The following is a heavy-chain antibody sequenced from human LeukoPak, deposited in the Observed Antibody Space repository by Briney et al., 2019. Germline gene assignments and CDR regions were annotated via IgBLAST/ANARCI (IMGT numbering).Heavy chain of an antibody. Sequence: GSLRLSCAASGFTFSSYSMNWVRQAPGKGLEWVSSISSSSSYIYYADSVKGRFTISRDNAKNSLYLQMNSLRAEDTALYYCAKDKSVGAAAGTDFDYWGQGTLVTVSS. CDR2: ISSSSSYI. D-gene: IGHD6-13*01. CDR3: AKDKSVGAAAGTDFDY. V-gene: IGHV3-21*04. J-gene: IGHJ4*02. CDR1: GFTFSSYS.